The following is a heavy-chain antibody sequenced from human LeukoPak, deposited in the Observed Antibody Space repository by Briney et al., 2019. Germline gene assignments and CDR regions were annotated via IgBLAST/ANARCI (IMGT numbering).Heavy chain of an antibody. Sequence: GGSLRLSCAASGFTFNSYEMNWVRQAPGKGLEWISYISTSRSTRYYADSVKGRFTISRDNTENSLYLQMNSLRAEDTAVYYCARREGGYYYGMDVWGKGTTVTVSS. J-gene: IGHJ6*04. D-gene: IGHD1-26*01. CDR3: ARREGGYYYGMDV. CDR1: GFTFNSYE. V-gene: IGHV3-48*03. CDR2: ISTSRSTR.